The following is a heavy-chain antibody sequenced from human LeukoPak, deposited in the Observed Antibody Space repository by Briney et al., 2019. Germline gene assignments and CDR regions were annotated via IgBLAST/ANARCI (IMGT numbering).Heavy chain of an antibody. CDR2: ISTSTGDT. Sequence: ASVKVSCKASGYTFTSYGISWVRQAPGQGPEWMGWISTSTGDTKYTQKFQGRVTLTTDTSTSTAYMELSSLRSDDTAVYYCARPYSSGSNWFDPWGQGTLVTVSS. D-gene: IGHD6-19*01. CDR1: GYTFTSYG. CDR3: ARPYSSGSNWFDP. J-gene: IGHJ5*02. V-gene: IGHV1-18*01.